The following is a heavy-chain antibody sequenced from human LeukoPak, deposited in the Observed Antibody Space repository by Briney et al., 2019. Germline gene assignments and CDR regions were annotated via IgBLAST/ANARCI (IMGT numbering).Heavy chain of an antibody. CDR2: ISGSAGGS. CDR1: GFTFSTYA. V-gene: IGHV3-23*01. Sequence: LTGASLRLSCAASGFTFSTYALSWVRQALGKGLEWVSSISGSAGGSYYADSVKGRFTISRDNSKNTLYLQMHSLRAEDTAVYYCAKNWVASSWFNWYDPWGQGTLVTVSS. J-gene: IGHJ5*02. CDR3: AKNWVASSWFNWYDP. D-gene: IGHD6-13*01.